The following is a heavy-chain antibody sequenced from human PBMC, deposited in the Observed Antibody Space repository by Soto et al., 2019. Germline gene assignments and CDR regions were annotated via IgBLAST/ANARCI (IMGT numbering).Heavy chain of an antibody. CDR3: ARDVAGVRGYYYYGMDV. CDR1: GFTVSSNY. CDR2: IYSGGST. D-gene: IGHD6-19*01. V-gene: IGHV3-53*01. J-gene: IGHJ6*02. Sequence: EVQLVESGGGLFQPGGSLRLSCAASGFTVSSNYMSWVRQAPGKGLEWVSVIYSGGSTYYADSVKGRFTISRDNSKNTLYLQMNSLRAEDTAVYYCARDVAGVRGYYYYGMDVWGQGTTVTVSS.